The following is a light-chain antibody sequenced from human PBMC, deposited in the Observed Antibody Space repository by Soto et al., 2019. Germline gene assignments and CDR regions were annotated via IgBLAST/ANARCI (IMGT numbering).Light chain of an antibody. CDR2: RNN. CDR1: SSNIEKNY. J-gene: IGLJ3*02. Sequence: QPVLTQPPSASGTPGQRVTISCSGSSSNIEKNYVYWYQQVPGTAPKLLIYRNNQRPSGVPDRFSGSKSGTSASLAISGLRSEDEADYYCAAWDDSLSVLFGGGTKLTVL. V-gene: IGLV1-47*01. CDR3: AAWDDSLSVL.